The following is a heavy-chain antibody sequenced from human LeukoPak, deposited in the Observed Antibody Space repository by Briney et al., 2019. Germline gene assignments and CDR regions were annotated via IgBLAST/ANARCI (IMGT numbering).Heavy chain of an antibody. D-gene: IGHD3-22*01. J-gene: IGHJ3*02. CDR2: MNPISGNT. CDR3: ARGQYFYDSSGANDAFDI. CDR1: GYTFSSYD. Sequence: ASVKVSCTASGYTFSSYDINWVRQATGQGLERMGWMNPISGNTVYAQKFQGRVIITRDMSTSTVYMELSSLRSEDTAVYYCARGQYFYDSSGANDAFDIWGQGTMVTVSS. V-gene: IGHV1-8*01.